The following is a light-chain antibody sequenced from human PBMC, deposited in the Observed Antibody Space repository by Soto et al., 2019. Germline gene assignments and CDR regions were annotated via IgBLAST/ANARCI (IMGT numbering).Light chain of an antibody. CDR1: SSDVGGYNY. CDR3: CSYAGSYIYV. J-gene: IGLJ1*01. Sequence: QSALTQPRSVSGSPGQSVTISCTGTSSDVGGYNYVSWYQQHPGKAPKLMIYDVSKRPSGVPDRFSGSKSGNTASLTISGFQAEDGADYYCCSYAGSYIYVFGAGTKLTVL. CDR2: DVS. V-gene: IGLV2-11*01.